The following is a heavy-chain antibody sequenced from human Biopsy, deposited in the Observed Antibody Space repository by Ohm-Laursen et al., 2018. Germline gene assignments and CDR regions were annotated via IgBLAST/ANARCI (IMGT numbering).Heavy chain of an antibody. Sequence: ASVKVSCNASGFSFTGYYIHWVRQAPGQGLEWMGWISPKSGDTNYAHKFQGNITMTRDTSMSTTYMEMSRLRCDDTAVYYCALQSVAQMKNFDYWGQGTLVTVSS. CDR2: ISPKSGDT. V-gene: IGHV1-2*02. D-gene: IGHD6-19*01. CDR3: ALQSVAQMKNFDY. J-gene: IGHJ4*02. CDR1: GFSFTGYY.